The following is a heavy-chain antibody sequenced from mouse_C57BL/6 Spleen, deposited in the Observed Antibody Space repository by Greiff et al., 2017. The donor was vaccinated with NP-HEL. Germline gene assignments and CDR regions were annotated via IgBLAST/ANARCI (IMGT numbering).Heavy chain of an antibody. Sequence: VQLKQSVAELVRPGASVKLSCTASGFNIKNTYMHWVKQRPEQGLEWIGRIDPANGNTKYAPKFQGKATITADTSSNTAYLQLSSLTSEDTAIYYCARDTTVVATREYYAMDYWGQGTSVTVSS. J-gene: IGHJ4*01. CDR2: IDPANGNT. CDR1: GFNIKNTY. CDR3: ARDTTVVATREYYAMDY. D-gene: IGHD1-1*01. V-gene: IGHV14-3*01.